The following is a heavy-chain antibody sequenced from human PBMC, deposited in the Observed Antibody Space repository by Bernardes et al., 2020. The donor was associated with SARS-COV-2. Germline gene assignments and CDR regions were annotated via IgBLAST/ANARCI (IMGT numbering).Heavy chain of an antibody. V-gene: IGHV1-18*01. CDR2: LTAYSGAT. J-gene: IGHJ4*02. D-gene: IGHD6-19*01. Sequence: AGVKVPRKASGYILGNSGIAWVRQAPGQGLEWMGWLTAYSGATTYAQTLQDRVTMTVDTSTNTAYMELRTLKSADTAMYYCAGGYTSGWYEAGLDYWGQGALVIVSS. CDR1: GYILGNSG. CDR3: AGGYTSGWYEAGLDY.